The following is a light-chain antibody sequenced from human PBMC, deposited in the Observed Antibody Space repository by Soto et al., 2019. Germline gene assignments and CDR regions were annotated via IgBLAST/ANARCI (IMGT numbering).Light chain of an antibody. Sequence: EIVMTQSPATLSVSPGERVTLSCRVSQSVSSNLDWYQQKPGQAPRLLIYGASTRATGIPARFSGSGSGTEFTLTISSLQSEDFAVYYCQQYNNWPYTFGQGTKLEIK. CDR1: QSVSSN. J-gene: IGKJ2*01. CDR2: GAS. V-gene: IGKV3-15*01. CDR3: QQYNNWPYT.